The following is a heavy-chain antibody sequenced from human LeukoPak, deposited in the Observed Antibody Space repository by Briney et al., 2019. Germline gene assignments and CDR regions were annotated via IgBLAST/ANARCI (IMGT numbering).Heavy chain of an antibody. CDR3: ARDLRTTVTTWFFGY. D-gene: IGHD4-17*01. V-gene: IGHV3-30-3*01. CDR1: GFTFSSYA. CDR2: ISYDGSDK. J-gene: IGHJ4*02. Sequence: GRSLRLSCAASGFTFSSYAIHWVRQAPGKGLEWVAVISYDGSDKYYADSVKGRFTISRDNSKNTVYLQMNSLRAEDAAVYYCARDLRTTVTTWFFGYWGQGTPVTVSS.